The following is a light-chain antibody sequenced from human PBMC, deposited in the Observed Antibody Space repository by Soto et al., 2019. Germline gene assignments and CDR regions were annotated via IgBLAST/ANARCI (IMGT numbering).Light chain of an antibody. V-gene: IGKV1-5*01. CDR1: QSVSSW. CDR2: DAL. Sequence: DIQMTQSPATLSASVGDRVTITCRASQSVSSWLAWYQQKPGKAPKLLIYDALSLESGVPSRFSGTGSGTEFTLTISSLQPDDFATYYCQQYSNYLYTFGQGTKLEIK. J-gene: IGKJ2*01. CDR3: QQYSNYLYT.